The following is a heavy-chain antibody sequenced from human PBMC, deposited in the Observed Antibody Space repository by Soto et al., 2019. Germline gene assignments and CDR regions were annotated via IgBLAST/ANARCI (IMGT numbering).Heavy chain of an antibody. D-gene: IGHD5-18*01. V-gene: IGHV3-23*01. CDR3: ARPTPGYSYGYGWFDP. CDR2: IRGSGGKT. J-gene: IGHJ5*02. CDR1: GFIFSTYG. Sequence: PGGSLRLSCAASGFIFSTYGMSWVRQAPGKGLDWVSGIRGSGGKTYYADSVKGRFTISRDNSKSTLYLQMNSLRAEDTAVYYCARPTPGYSYGYGWFDPWGQGTLVTVSS.